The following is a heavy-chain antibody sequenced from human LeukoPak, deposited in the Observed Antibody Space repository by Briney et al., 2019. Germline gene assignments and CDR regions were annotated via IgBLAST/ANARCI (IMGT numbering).Heavy chain of an antibody. J-gene: IGHJ5*02. CDR3: ARGTSGSSSAKNNWFNP. V-gene: IGHV1-46*01. CDR1: GYTFTSYD. D-gene: IGHD6-13*01. CDR2: INPSGGST. Sequence: GASVKVSCKASGYTFTSYDINWVRQAPGQGLEWMGIINPSGGSTSYAQKFQGRVTMTRDMSTSTVYMELSSLRSEGTAVYYCARGTSGSSSAKNNWFNPWGQGTLVTVSS.